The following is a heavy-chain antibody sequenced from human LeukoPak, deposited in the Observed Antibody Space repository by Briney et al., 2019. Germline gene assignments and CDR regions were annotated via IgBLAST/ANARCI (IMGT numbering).Heavy chain of an antibody. V-gene: IGHV3-30*03. CDR2: ISNDGSNE. CDR1: GFTFIDYG. D-gene: IGHD3-16*01. CDR3: AREPIPGGGGKISYYGMDV. Sequence: GGSLSLSCAASGFTFIDYGMHWVRQAPGRGLEWVAIISNDGSNEYYVDSVKGRFTISRDNSKNTLDLQMNSLRAEDTDLYNCAREPIPGGGGKISYYGMDVWGQGTTVTVSS. J-gene: IGHJ6*02.